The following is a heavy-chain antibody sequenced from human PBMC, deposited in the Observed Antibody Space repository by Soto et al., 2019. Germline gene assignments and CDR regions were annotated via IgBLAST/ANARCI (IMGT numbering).Heavy chain of an antibody. Sequence: ESGGGVVQPGRSLRLSCAASGFTFSSYGMHWVRQAPGKGLEWVAVIWYDGSNKYYADSVKGRFTISRDNSKNTLYLQMNSLRAEDTAVYYCALAMVRGVNNWFDPWGQGTLVTVSS. CDR3: ALAMVRGVNNWFDP. CDR2: IWYDGSNK. J-gene: IGHJ5*02. CDR1: GFTFSSYG. V-gene: IGHV3-33*01. D-gene: IGHD3-10*01.